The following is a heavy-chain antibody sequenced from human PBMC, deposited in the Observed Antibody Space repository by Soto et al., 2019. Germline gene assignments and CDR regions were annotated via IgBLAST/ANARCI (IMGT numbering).Heavy chain of an antibody. CDR2: ISADGYGT. CDR3: AKLSLQSGFSVD. CDR1: GFTFSTYA. D-gene: IGHD3-22*01. J-gene: IGHJ1*01. Sequence: VQLLESGGGLVQPGGSLRLSCSASGFTFSTYAMTWVRQAPGKGLEWVSSISADGYGTYYADSVRGRFTLSRDNSKNRLYLQMNSLRADDTAVYYCAKLSLQSGFSVDWGQGTLVTVSS. V-gene: IGHV3-23*01.